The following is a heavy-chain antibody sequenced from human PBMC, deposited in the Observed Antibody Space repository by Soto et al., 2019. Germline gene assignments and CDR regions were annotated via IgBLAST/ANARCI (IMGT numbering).Heavy chain of an antibody. J-gene: IGHJ4*02. V-gene: IGHV2-5*02. CDR3: AHTMEPRIFDY. Sequence: QITLKEAGPTLVTPTQTLTLTCSFSGFSLITSGVGVGWIRQPPGKALELLALIYWDDDKGYSTSLKSRLTITKDTSRNQVVLTMTNMDPADPATYYCAHTMEPRIFDYCGQGTLVTVSS. CDR2: IYWDDDK. CDR1: GFSLITSGVG. D-gene: IGHD1-26*01.